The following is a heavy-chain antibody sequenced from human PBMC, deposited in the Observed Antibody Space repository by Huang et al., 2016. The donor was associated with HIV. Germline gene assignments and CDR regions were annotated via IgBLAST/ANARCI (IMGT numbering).Heavy chain of an antibody. CDR2: IKQDGSGK. CDR1: GFSISTDW. V-gene: IGHV3-7*01. CDR3: TRGPLGWLVHRYFYH. D-gene: IGHD6-19*01. J-gene: IGHJ1*01. Sequence: EVQLVESGGGLVQPGGSLRVSCAVSGFSISTDWMSWVSQNPGKGLEGVASIKQDGSGKDYVDAVKGRVIISRDNAKNSLYLQMNRLRAEDTAVYYCTRGPLGWLVHRYFYHWGQGTLVTVSS.